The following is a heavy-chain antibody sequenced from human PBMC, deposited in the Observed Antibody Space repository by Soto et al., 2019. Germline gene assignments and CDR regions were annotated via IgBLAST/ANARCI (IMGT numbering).Heavy chain of an antibody. CDR3: ARDSLPGTRTWAEH. D-gene: IGHD1-26*01. CDR2: IYMRGST. CDR1: GFTVSSKY. V-gene: IGHV3-66*01. J-gene: IGHJ4*02. Sequence: EVQLVESGGGLVQPGESLRLSCAASGFTVSSKYMSWVRQAPGKGLEWVSIIYMRGSTFYADSVKGRFTISRDTSKNTLYLQMDHLTVQDTAMYYCARDSLPGTRTWAEHWGQGTLVTVSS.